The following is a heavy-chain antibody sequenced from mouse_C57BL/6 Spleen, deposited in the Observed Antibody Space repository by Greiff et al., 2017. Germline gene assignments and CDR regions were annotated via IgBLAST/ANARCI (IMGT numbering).Heavy chain of an antibody. Sequence: VQLQQPGAELVMPGASVKLSCKASGYTFTSYWMHWVKQRPGQGLEWIGEIDPSDSYTNYNQKFKGKSTLTVDTSSSTAYMQLSSLTSEDSAVYYCESAVVDLGGSGYVGFAYWGQGTLVTVSA. CDR2: IDPSDSYT. CDR3: ESAVVDLGGSGYVGFAY. V-gene: IGHV1-69*01. CDR1: GYTFTSYW. J-gene: IGHJ3*01. D-gene: IGHD3-2*02.